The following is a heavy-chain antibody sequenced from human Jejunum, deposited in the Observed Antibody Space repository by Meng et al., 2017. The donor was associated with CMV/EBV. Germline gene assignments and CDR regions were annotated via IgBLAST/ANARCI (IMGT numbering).Heavy chain of an antibody. V-gene: IGHV2-5*01. CDR2: IFWTAAN. CDR3: AREDASGFEYYFDS. D-gene: IGHD1-1*01. Sequence: SGFSLSTDGVCVGWIRPPPGKGLEWLALIFWTAANRYRPSLKNRLTITKDTSKTQVVLTMTNMNPVDTATYYCAREDASGFEYYFDSWGQGTLVTVSS. J-gene: IGHJ4*02. CDR1: GFSLSTDGVC.